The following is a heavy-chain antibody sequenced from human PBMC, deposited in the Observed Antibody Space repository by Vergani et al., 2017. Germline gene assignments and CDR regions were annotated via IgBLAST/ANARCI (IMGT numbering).Heavy chain of an antibody. CDR1: GYTFTDYY. V-gene: IGHV1-2*04. Sequence: QVQLEQSGAEVKKPGASVKVSCRASGYTFTDYYVHWVRRAPGQGLEWMGWINPNNGDTNFAPRFQGWVTMTRDTSISTAYMDLSRLTSDDTAMYYCVRELRGGYFDYWGQRTLVTVSS. CDR3: VRELRGGYFDY. CDR2: INPNNGDT. D-gene: IGHD3-10*01. J-gene: IGHJ4*02.